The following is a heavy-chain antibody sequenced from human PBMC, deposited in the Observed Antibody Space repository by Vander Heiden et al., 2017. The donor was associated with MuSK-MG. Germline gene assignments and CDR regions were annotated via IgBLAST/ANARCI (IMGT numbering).Heavy chain of an antibody. D-gene: IGHD4-17*01. CDR2: IYYSGST. CDR3: ARRDYGGNWFTNEYYFDY. V-gene: IGHV4-39*01. Sequence: QLQLQESGPGLVKPSETLSLTCTVSGGYISSSSYYWGWIRQPPGKGLEWIGSIYYSGSTYYNPSLKSRVTISVDTSKNQFSLKLSSVTAADTAVYYCARRDYGGNWFTNEYYFDYWGQGTLVTVSS. J-gene: IGHJ4*02. CDR1: GGYISSSSYY.